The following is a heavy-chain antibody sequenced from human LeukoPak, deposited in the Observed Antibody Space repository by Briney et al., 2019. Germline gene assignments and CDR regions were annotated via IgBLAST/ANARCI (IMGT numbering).Heavy chain of an antibody. V-gene: IGHV3-30*01. CDR2: ISYDGSNK. Sequence: GGSLRLSCAASGFTFSSYAMHWVRQAPGKGLEWVAVISYDGSNKYYADSVKGRFTISRDNSKNTLYLQMNSLRAEDTAVYYCARDALEGDGYNSYWGQGTLVTVSS. J-gene: IGHJ4*02. D-gene: IGHD5-24*01. CDR3: ARDALEGDGYNSY. CDR1: GFTFSSYA.